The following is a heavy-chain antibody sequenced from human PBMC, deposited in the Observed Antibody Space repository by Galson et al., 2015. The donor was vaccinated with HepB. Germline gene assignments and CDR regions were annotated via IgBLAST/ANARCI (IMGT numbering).Heavy chain of an antibody. V-gene: IGHV3-30*18. CDR3: AKALSSPTAAGDY. J-gene: IGHJ4*02. CDR2: ISYDGSNK. Sequence: SLRLSCATSGFTFSSYGMHWVRQAPGKGLEWVAVISYDGSNKYYADSVKGRFTISRDNSKNTLYLQMNSLRAEDTAVYYCAKALSSPTAAGDYWGQGTLVTVSS. D-gene: IGHD6-13*01. CDR1: GFTFSSYG.